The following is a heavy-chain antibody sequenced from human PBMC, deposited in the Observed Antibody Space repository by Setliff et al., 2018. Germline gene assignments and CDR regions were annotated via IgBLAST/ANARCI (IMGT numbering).Heavy chain of an antibody. CDR1: GESFSGYF. CDR2: ISHSGNT. D-gene: IGHD3-10*01. Sequence: SETLSLTCAVYGESFSGYFWSWIRQTPEKGLEWIGEISHSGNTNYNPSFKSRVTISIDTSKNQFSLKVNSVTAADTAVYFCARHVGTRSRGYNYYYYFMDVWGKGTTVTVSS. CDR3: ARHVGTRSRGYNYYYYFMDV. J-gene: IGHJ6*03. V-gene: IGHV4-34*01.